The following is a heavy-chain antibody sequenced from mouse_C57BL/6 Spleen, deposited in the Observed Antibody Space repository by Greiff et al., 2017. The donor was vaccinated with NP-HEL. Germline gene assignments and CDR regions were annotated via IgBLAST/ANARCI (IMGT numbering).Heavy chain of an antibody. D-gene: IGHD1-1*01. J-gene: IGHJ4*01. CDR2: INYDGSST. CDR3: ARGTYGSSTYYAMDY. CDR1: GFTFSDYY. V-gene: IGHV5-16*01. Sequence: EVMLVESEGGLVQPGSSMKLSCTASGFTFSDYYMAWVRQVPEKGLEWVANINYDGSSTYYLDSFKSRFLISRDNAKTILYLQMSRLKSEDTATYYCARGTYGSSTYYAMDYWGQGTSVTVSS.